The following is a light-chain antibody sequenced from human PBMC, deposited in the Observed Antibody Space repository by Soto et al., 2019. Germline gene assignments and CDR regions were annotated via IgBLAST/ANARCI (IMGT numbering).Light chain of an antibody. CDR2: DDS. J-gene: IGLJ3*02. V-gene: IGLV1-51*01. Sequence: SVLPEPPSMSAAPGQKVSMSCSGGRSNIGSNFVAWYQQLPGKAPKLLIYDDSKRPYGIPGRFSASKSGTSATLGITDLQTGDEGDYFCGSWDNSLSVVVFGGGTKVTVL. CDR3: GSWDNSLSVVV. CDR1: RSNIGSNF.